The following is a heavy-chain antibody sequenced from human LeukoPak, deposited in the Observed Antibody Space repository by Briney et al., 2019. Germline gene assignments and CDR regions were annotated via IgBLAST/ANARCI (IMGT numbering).Heavy chain of an antibody. D-gene: IGHD6-13*01. CDR1: GDCVSSNSAA. V-gene: IGHV6-1*01. Sequence: SQTLSLTCAISGDCVSSNSAAWNWIRQSPSRGLEWLGRTYYRSKCYNDYAVSVKSRLTINPDTTNNQFSMQLNSVTPGDTAVYYCARESSYLDYWGQGTLVTVSS. CDR3: ARESSYLDY. J-gene: IGHJ4*02. CDR2: TYYRSKCYN.